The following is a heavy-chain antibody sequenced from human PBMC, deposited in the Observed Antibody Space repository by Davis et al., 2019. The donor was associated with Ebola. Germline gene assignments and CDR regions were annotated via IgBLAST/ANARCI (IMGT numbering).Heavy chain of an antibody. J-gene: IGHJ6*02. Sequence: GESLKISCAASGFTFSSSAMHWVRQAPGKGLEWVAVISYDGSSKYYADSVKGRFTISRDNSKNTLYLQMNSLRAEDTAVYYCARVYDPYYYYGMDVWGQGTTVTVSS. V-gene: IGHV3-30-3*01. CDR3: ARVYDPYYYYGMDV. CDR2: ISYDGSSK. CDR1: GFTFSSSA. D-gene: IGHD3-22*01.